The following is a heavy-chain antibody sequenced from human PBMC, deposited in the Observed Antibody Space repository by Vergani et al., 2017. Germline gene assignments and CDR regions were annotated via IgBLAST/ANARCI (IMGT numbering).Heavy chain of an antibody. V-gene: IGHV4-61*02. Sequence: QVQLQESGPGLVKPSQTLSLTCTVSGGSISSGSYYWSWIRQPAGKGLEWVGHIYTSGSTNYNPSLKSRVTISVDTSKNQFSLKLSSVTAADTAVYYCARKTYRDSPGGWGQGTLVTVSS. J-gene: IGHJ4*02. CDR1: GGSISSGSYY. CDR3: ARKTYRDSPGG. CDR2: IYTSGST. D-gene: IGHD1-26*01.